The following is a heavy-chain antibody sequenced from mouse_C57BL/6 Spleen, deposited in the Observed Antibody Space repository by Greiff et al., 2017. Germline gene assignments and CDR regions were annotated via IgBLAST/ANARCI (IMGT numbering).Heavy chain of an antibody. CDR1: GYTFTSYW. CDR3: AILHYYGSREEFAY. J-gene: IGHJ3*01. D-gene: IGHD1-1*01. CDR2: IHPSDSDT. V-gene: IGHV1-74*01. Sequence: LQQPGAELVKPGASVKVSCKASGYTFTSYWMHWVKQRPGQGLEWIGRIHPSDSDTNYNQKFKGKATLTVDKSSSTAYMQLSSLTSEDSAVYYCAILHYYGSREEFAYWGQGTLVTVSA.